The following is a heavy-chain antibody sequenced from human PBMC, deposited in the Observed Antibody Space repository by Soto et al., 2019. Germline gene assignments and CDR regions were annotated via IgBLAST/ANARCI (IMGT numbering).Heavy chain of an antibody. CDR2: IYHSGST. V-gene: IGHV4-4*02. CDR1: GGSISSTHW. CDR3: ARRDDGNGKWDY. J-gene: IGHJ4*02. Sequence: QVQLQESGPGLVKPLGTLSLTCAVSGGSISSTHWWSWVRQPPGKGLEWIGEIYHSGSTNYNPSLESRVTISVDKSKNHFSLKLRSVTAADTAVYYCARRDDGNGKWDYWGQGTLVTVSS. D-gene: IGHD2-8*01.